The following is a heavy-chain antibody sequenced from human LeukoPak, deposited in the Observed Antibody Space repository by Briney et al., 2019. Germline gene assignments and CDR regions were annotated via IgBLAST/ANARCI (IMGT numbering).Heavy chain of an antibody. Sequence: PSETLSLTCTVSGGSISSYYWSWLRQPPGKGVEGGGYMYYSGSTKYNTSRKRRVNISVEKSKKQFSLKKSCVTAADTAVYYCARHRDTAMVTDYWGQGTLVTVSS. J-gene: IGHJ4*02. CDR1: GGSISSYY. CDR2: MYYSGST. CDR3: ARHRDTAMVTDY. V-gene: IGHV4-59*08. D-gene: IGHD5-18*01.